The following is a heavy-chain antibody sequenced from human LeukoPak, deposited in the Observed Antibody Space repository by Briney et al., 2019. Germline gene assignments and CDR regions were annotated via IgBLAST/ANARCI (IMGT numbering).Heavy chain of an antibody. CDR2: ISAYNGNT. D-gene: IGHD2-21*01. V-gene: IGHV1-18*01. CDR3: ARSAVVIAHNADWFDP. Sequence: GASVKVSCKASGYTFTSYGISWVRQAPGQGLEWMGWISAYNGNTNYAQKLQGRVTMTTDTSTSTAYMELRSLRSDDTAVYYCARSAVVIAHNADWFDPWGRGTLVTVSS. CDR1: GYTFTSYG. J-gene: IGHJ5*02.